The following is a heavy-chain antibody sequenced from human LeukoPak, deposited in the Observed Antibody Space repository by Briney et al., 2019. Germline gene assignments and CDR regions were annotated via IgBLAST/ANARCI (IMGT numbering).Heavy chain of an antibody. V-gene: IGHV1-18*01. CDR1: GYTFTSYG. D-gene: IGHD3-10*01. CDR3: ARDDNYRSGQPDD. J-gene: IGHJ4*02. Sequence: ASVKVSCKASGYTFTSYGITWVRQAPGQGLEWMGWISGYNGNTNYAQKFQGRVTMTTDTSTSTVYMELRSLRSDDTAVYYCARDDNYRSGQPDDWGQGTLVTVSS. CDR2: ISGYNGNT.